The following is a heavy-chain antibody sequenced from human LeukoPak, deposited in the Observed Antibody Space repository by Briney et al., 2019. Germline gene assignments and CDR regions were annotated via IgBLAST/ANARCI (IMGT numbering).Heavy chain of an antibody. Sequence: PGGSLRLSCAASGFTFSSYAMSWVRQAPGKGLEWVSAISGSGGSTYYADSVKGRFTISRDNSKNTLYLQMNSLRAEDTAVYYCAKGMGSYDICELGQSPLDVWGKGTTVTVSS. J-gene: IGHJ6*04. CDR3: AKGMGSYDICELGQSPLDV. V-gene: IGHV3-23*01. CDR1: GFTFSSYA. D-gene: IGHD3-9*01. CDR2: ISGSGGST.